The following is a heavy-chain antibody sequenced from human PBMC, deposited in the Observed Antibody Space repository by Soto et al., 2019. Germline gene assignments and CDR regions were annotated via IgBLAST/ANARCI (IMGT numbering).Heavy chain of an antibody. CDR3: ARQESRNHAYDI. Sequence: SGSGLEWMGIIYPGDSDTRYSPSFQGQVTISVDKSISTAYLQWSSLKASDTAMYYCARQESRNHAYDIWGLGTMVTVSS. J-gene: IGHJ3*02. CDR2: IYPGDSDT. V-gene: IGHV5-51*01.